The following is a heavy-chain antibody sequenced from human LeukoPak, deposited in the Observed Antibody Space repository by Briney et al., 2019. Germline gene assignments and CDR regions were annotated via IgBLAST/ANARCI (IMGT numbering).Heavy chain of an antibody. CDR3: ARDVSDSSSWGEEY. V-gene: IGHV3-21*01. J-gene: IGHJ4*02. CDR2: ISSSSSYI. CDR1: GFTFSSYS. D-gene: IGHD6-13*01. Sequence: PGGSLRLSCAASGFTFSSYSMNWVRQAPGKGLEWVSLISSSSSYIYYADSVKGRFTISRDNAKNSLYLQMNSLRAEDTAVYYCARDVSDSSSWGEEYWGQGTLVTVSS.